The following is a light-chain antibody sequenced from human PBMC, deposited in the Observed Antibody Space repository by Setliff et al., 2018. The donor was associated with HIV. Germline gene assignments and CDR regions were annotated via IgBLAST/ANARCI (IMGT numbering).Light chain of an antibody. CDR2: DVS. CDR3: SSSRSSTIEV. V-gene: IGLV2-14*01. Sequence: QSVLTQPASVSGSPGQSITISCTGTSSDVGGYNHVSWYQQHPGKAPKLMIYDVSKRPSGVSDRFSGSKSGNTASLTISGLQAEDEADYYCSSSRSSTIEVFGTGTKVTVL. CDR1: SSDVGGYNH. J-gene: IGLJ1*01.